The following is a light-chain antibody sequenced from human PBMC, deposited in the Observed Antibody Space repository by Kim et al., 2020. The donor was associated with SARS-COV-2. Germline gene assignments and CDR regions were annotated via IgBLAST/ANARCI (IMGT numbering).Light chain of an antibody. CDR3: QQYGNSLT. CDR2: GAS. CDR1: QTVSSSY. Sequence: LSPGERATLSCRASQTVSSSYLAWYQQKPGQAPRLLIYGASSRATGIPDRFSGSGSGTDFTLTLSRLEPEDFAVYYCQQYGNSLTFGGGTKVDIK. J-gene: IGKJ4*01. V-gene: IGKV3-20*01.